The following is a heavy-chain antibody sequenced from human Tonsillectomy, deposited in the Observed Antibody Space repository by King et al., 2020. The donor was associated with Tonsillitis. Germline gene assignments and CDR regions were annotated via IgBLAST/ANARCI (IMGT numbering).Heavy chain of an antibody. CDR3: ARLDRDKYDSSGYKTSYFYGMDV. Sequence: VQLVESGAEVKKPGESLEISCKGSGYSFTSYWIGWVRQLPGKGLEWMGVIHPTDSDTRYSPSFQGQVTISADKSISTAYLQWSSLKASDTAMYYCARLDRDKYDSSGYKTSYFYGMDVWGQGTTVTVSS. CDR1: GYSFTSYW. V-gene: IGHV5-51*01. D-gene: IGHD3-22*01. CDR2: IHPTDSDT. J-gene: IGHJ6*02.